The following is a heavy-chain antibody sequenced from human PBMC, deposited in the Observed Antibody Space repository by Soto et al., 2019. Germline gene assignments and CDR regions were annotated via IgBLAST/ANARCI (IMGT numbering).Heavy chain of an antibody. D-gene: IGHD6-13*01. CDR2: IYYSGST. J-gene: IGHJ5*02. Sequence: PSETLSLTCTVSGGSISSSSYYWGWIRQPPGKGLEWIGSIYYSGSTYYNPSLKSRVTISVDTSKNQFSLKLSSVTAADTAVYYCARRAAAADWWFDPWGQGTLVTVSS. CDR3: ARRAAAADWWFDP. V-gene: IGHV4-39*01. CDR1: GGSISSSSYY.